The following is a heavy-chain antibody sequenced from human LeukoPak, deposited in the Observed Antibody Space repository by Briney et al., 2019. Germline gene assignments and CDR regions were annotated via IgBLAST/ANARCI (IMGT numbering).Heavy chain of an antibody. CDR2: INPSGGST. CDR1: GYTFTSYY. V-gene: IGHV1-46*01. J-gene: IGHJ4*02. CDR3: ARWAPGTTGMEQLYFDY. D-gene: IGHD1-1*01. Sequence: GASVKVSCKASGYTFTSYYMHWVRQAPGQGLEWMGIINPSGGSTSYAQKFQGRVTMTRDTSISTAYMELSRLRSDDTAGYYCARWAPGTTGMEQLYFDYWGQGTLVTVSS.